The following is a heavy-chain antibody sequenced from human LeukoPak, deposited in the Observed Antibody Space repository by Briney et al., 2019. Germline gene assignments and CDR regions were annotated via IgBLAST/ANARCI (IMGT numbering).Heavy chain of an antibody. J-gene: IGHJ4*02. CDR2: IYYSGST. CDR3: AREGGCSSTSCYPDY. CDR1: GGSISSYY. V-gene: IGHV4-59*01. Sequence: PTETLSLSCTVSGGSISSYYWSWIRQPPGKGLEWVGYIYYSGSTNYNPSLKSRVTISVDTSMNQFSLKLSSVTAADTAVYYCAREGGCSSTSCYPDYWGQGTLVTVSS. D-gene: IGHD2-2*01.